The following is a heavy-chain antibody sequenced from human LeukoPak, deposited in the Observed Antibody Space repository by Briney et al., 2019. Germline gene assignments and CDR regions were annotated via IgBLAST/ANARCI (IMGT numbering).Heavy chain of an antibody. D-gene: IGHD6-6*01. Sequence: GASVKVSCKASGYTFTSYDINWVRRATGQGLEWMGWMNPNSGNTGYAQKFQGRVTMTRNTSISTAYMELSSLRSGDTAVYYCARVYSSSLTYYYYYYYMDVWGKGTTVTVSS. J-gene: IGHJ6*03. CDR2: MNPNSGNT. CDR3: ARVYSSSLTYYYYYYYMDV. CDR1: GYTFTSYD. V-gene: IGHV1-8*01.